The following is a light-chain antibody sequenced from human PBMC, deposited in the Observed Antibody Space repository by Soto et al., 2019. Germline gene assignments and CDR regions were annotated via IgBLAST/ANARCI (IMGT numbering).Light chain of an antibody. Sequence: AIRMTQSPSSFSASTGDRVTITCRASQGISSYLAWYQQKPGKAPKLLIYAASTLQSGVPSRFSGSGFGTQFTLTISCLQSEDFATYYCQQCYSYPLTFGGGTKVEIK. V-gene: IGKV1-8*01. CDR1: QGISSY. CDR2: AAS. J-gene: IGKJ4*01. CDR3: QQCYSYPLT.